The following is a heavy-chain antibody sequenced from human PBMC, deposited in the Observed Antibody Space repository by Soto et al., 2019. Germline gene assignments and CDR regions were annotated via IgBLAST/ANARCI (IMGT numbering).Heavy chain of an antibody. CDR1: GYTFFTYD. V-gene: IGHV1-18*01. Sequence: QVHLVQSGVGVKTPGASVKVSCQASGYTFFTYDISWVRQAPGQGLEWMGWISTYSGDTKYAKKFQGRVTMTTDTSTTTAYLELRSLRSDDTAVYYCARHHGPTTSENWFDPWGQGTLVTVSS. CDR2: ISTYSGDT. J-gene: IGHJ5*02. D-gene: IGHD5-12*01. CDR3: ARHHGPTTSENWFDP.